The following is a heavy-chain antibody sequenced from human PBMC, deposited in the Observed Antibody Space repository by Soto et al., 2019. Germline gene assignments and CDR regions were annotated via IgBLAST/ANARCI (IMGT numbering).Heavy chain of an antibody. Sequence: LRLSCAASGFTFSSDGMHWVRQAPGKGLEWAAVIWYDGSNKYYADAVKGRFTISRDNSKNTLYLQMNSLRAEDTAVYYCARDAHYYDSSGYPDYWGQGNLVTVSS. CDR3: ARDAHYYDSSGYPDY. V-gene: IGHV3-33*01. CDR1: GFTFSSDG. J-gene: IGHJ4*02. D-gene: IGHD3-22*01. CDR2: IWYDGSNK.